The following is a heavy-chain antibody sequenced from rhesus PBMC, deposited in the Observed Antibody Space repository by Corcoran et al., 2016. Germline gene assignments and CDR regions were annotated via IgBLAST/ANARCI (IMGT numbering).Heavy chain of an antibody. CDR2: IGGSSGST. CDR1: GGPLTRYS. CDR3: AREYSNYRRFDV. J-gene: IGHJ5-1*01. V-gene: IGHV4-165*01. D-gene: IGHD4-23*01. Sequence: QVQLEESGPGLVKPSETLSLTCAVSGGPLTRYSWNLIRQPPGKGLEGIGYIGGSSGSTDYNPSLKSRVTISTDTSKNQLSLRLSSVTAADTAVYYCAREYSNYRRFDVWGPGVLVTVSS.